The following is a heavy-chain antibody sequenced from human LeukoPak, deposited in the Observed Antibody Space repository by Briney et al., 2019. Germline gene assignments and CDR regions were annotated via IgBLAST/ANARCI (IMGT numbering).Heavy chain of an antibody. V-gene: IGHV3-48*04. CDR3: SRDNDCSGGSCFDY. J-gene: IGHJ4*02. CDR2: ISSSGSTL. CDR1: GFTFSSYG. Sequence: GRSLRLSCAASGFTFSSYGMHWVRQAPGKGLEWVSYISSSGSTLYYADSVKGRFTISRDNAQNSLYLQMNSLRAEDTAVYYCSRDNDCSGGSCFDYWGQGTLVTVSS. D-gene: IGHD2-15*01.